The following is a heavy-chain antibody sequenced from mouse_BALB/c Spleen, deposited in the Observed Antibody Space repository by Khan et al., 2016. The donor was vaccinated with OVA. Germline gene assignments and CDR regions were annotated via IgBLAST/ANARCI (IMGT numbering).Heavy chain of an antibody. J-gene: IGHJ3*01. V-gene: IGHV5-4*02. CDR3: ARGYYGDHFAY. D-gene: IGHD2-13*01. Sequence: EVELVESGGGLVKPGGSLKLSCEASGFTFSDYYMSWVRQTPERRLEWVATISDGGSYTYYPDSVKGRFTISRDDVKNNLYLQMSSLKSEDTARYYCARGYYGDHFAYWGQGTLVTVSA. CDR1: GFTFSDYY. CDR2: ISDGGSYT.